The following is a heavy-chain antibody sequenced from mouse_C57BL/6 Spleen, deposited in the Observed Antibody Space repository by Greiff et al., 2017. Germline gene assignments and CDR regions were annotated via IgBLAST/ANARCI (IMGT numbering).Heavy chain of an antibody. CDR3: AREGHWYGSTWFAD. D-gene: IGHD1-1*01. J-gene: IGHJ3*01. V-gene: IGHV1-50*01. Sequence: QVQLQQPGAELVKPGASVKLSCKASGYTFTSYWMQWVKQRPGQGLEWIGEIDPSDGYTNYNQKFKGKATLTVDTSSSPAYMQLSSLTSEDSAVYYCAREGHWYGSTWFADWGTGTLVTVSA. CDR1: GYTFTSYW. CDR2: IDPSDGYT.